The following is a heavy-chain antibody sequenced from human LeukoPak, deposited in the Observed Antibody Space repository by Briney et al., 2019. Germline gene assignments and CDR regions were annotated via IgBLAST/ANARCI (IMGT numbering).Heavy chain of an antibody. CDR3: ARDAGGGSYRFDY. D-gene: IGHD1-26*01. J-gene: IGHJ4*02. Sequence: SETLSLTCTVSGGSISSSSYYWGWIRQPPGKGLEWIGSICYSGSTYYNPSLKSRVTISVDTSKNQFSLKLSSVTAADTAVYYCARDAGGGSYRFDYWGQGTLVTVSS. CDR2: ICYSGST. V-gene: IGHV4-39*07. CDR1: GGSISSSSYY.